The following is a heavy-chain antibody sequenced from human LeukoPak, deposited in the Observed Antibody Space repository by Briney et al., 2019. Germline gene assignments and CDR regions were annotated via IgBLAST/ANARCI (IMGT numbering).Heavy chain of an antibody. V-gene: IGHV1-69*04. D-gene: IGHD3-9*01. CDR1: GGTFSSYA. Sequence: SVKVSCKASGGTFSSYAISWVRQAPGQGLEWMGRIIPILGIANYAQKFQGRVTITADKSTSTAYMELSSLRSEDTAVYYCARDRSPYTYDILTGYHNDYWGQGTLVTVSS. CDR2: IIPILGIA. CDR3: ARDRSPYTYDILTGYHNDY. J-gene: IGHJ4*02.